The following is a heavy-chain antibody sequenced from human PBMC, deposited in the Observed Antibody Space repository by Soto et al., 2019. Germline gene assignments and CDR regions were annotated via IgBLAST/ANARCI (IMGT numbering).Heavy chain of an antibody. Sequence: SETLSLTCTVSGGSVGSGDSYWSWIRQPPGKGLEWIAYIHYSGSTYYNSSLKSRVTMSIDTSRRQFSLKLPSVTAADTAVYYCARLTVEHYAFDVWGQGTMVTVSS. CDR1: GGSVGSGDSY. V-gene: IGHV4-30-4*01. J-gene: IGHJ3*01. D-gene: IGHD3-22*01. CDR2: IHYSGST. CDR3: ARLTVEHYAFDV.